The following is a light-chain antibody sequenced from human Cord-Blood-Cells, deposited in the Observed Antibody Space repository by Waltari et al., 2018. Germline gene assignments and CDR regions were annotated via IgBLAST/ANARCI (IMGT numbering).Light chain of an antibody. V-gene: IGKV4-1*01. CDR3: QQYYSTPYT. Sequence: DIVMTQSPDSLAVSLGERATINCKSSQSVLYSSNNKIYLAWYQQKPAQPPKLLIYWTSTRESGVPYRFSGSVSGTDFTLTISSLQAEDVAVYSCQQYYSTPYTFGQRTKLEIK. CDR2: WTS. CDR1: QSVLYSSNNKIY. J-gene: IGKJ2*01.